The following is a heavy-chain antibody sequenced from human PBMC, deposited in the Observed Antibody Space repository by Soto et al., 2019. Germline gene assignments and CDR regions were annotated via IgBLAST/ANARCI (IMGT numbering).Heavy chain of an antibody. CDR1: GFTFSNAW. CDR3: TTDREDYGGNSGYDY. D-gene: IGHD4-17*01. V-gene: IGHV3-15*07. CDR2: IKSKTDGGTT. Sequence: EVQLVESGGGLVKPGGSLRLSCAASGFTFSNAWMNWVRQAPGKGLEWVGRIKSKTDGGTTDYAAPVKGRFTISRDDSKNTLYLQMNSLKTEDTAVYDCTTDREDYGGNSGYDYWGQGTLVTVSS. J-gene: IGHJ4*02.